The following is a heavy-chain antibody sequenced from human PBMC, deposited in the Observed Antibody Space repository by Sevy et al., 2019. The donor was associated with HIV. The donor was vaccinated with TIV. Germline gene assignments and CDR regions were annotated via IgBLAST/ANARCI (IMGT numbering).Heavy chain of an antibody. V-gene: IGHV4-38-2*01. CDR2: IYHSGST. J-gene: IGHJ4*02. CDR1: GYSISSGYY. Sequence: SETLSLTCAVSGYSISSGYYWGWIRQPPGKGLEWIGSIYHSGSTYYNPSLKSRVTISVDTSKNQFSLKLSSVTAADTAVYYCASQYYDSSGYYFWYWGQRTLVTVSS. D-gene: IGHD3-22*01. CDR3: ASQYYDSSGYYFWY.